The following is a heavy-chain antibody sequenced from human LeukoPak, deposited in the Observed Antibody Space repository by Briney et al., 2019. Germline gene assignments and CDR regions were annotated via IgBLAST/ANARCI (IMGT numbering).Heavy chain of an antibody. CDR2: INHSGGT. CDR1: GGSISSYY. J-gene: IGHJ4*02. Sequence: PSETLSLTCTVSGGSISSYYWSWIRQPPGKGLEWIGEINHSGGTNYNPSLKSRVTISVDTSKNQFSLKLSSVTAADTAVYYCARRGSSWYGYPFDYWGQGTLVTVSS. CDR3: ARRGSSWYGYPFDY. D-gene: IGHD6-13*01. V-gene: IGHV4-34*01.